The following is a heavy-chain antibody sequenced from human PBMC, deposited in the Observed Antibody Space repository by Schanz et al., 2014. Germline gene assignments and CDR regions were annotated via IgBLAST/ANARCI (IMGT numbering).Heavy chain of an antibody. CDR2: ISGSGGST. V-gene: IGHV3-23*04. Sequence: EVQLVESGGGLVKPGGSLRLSCAASGFTFSSYAMTWVRQAPGMGLEWVSAISGSGGSTYYADSVKGRFTISRDNSKNTLYLQMNSLRAEDTGLYCCARGGSGSHYRLDYWGQGTLVTVSS. D-gene: IGHD1-26*01. CDR1: GFTFSSYA. CDR3: ARGGSGSHYRLDY. J-gene: IGHJ4*02.